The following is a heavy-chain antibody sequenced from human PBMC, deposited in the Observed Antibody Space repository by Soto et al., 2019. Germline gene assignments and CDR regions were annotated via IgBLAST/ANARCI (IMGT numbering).Heavy chain of an antibody. Sequence: QVQLVQSGAEVKKPGASVKVSCKASGYTFTSYAMHWVRQAPGQRLEWMGWINAGNGNTKYSQKIQGRVTITRDTSASPAYMELSSLRAEDTAVYYCARERGAYPDMVLMVYAIPEVFDYWGQGTLVTVSS. CDR2: INAGNGNT. D-gene: IGHD2-8*01. J-gene: IGHJ4*02. CDR3: ARERGAYPDMVLMVYAIPEVFDY. CDR1: GYTFTSYA. V-gene: IGHV1-3*01.